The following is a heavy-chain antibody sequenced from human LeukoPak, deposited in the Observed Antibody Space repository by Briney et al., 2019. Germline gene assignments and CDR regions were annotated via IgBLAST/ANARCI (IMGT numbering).Heavy chain of an antibody. CDR3: ARDLEWLYPGGAFDI. V-gene: IGHV1-2*02. D-gene: IGHD3-3*01. CDR2: INLNSGGT. CDR1: GYTFTGYY. J-gene: IGHJ3*02. Sequence: ASVKVSCKASGYTFTGYYMHWVRQAPGQGLEWMGWINLNSGGTNYAQKFQGRVTMTRDTSISTAYMELSRLRSDDTAVYYCARDLEWLYPGGAFDIWGQGTMVTVSS.